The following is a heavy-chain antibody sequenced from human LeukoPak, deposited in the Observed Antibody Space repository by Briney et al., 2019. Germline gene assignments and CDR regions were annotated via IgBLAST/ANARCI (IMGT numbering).Heavy chain of an antibody. D-gene: IGHD4-17*01. Sequence: SVKVSCKASGGTYSSYTISWVRQAPGQGLEWMGRIIPILGIANYAQKFQGRVTITADKSTSTAYMELSSLRSEDTAVYYCARATGYGDYAGLFDPWGQGTLVTVSS. V-gene: IGHV1-69*02. CDR2: IIPILGIA. CDR3: ARATGYGDYAGLFDP. J-gene: IGHJ5*02. CDR1: GGTYSSYT.